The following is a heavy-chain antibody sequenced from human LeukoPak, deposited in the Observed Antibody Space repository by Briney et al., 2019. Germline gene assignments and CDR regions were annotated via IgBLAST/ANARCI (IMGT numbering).Heavy chain of an antibody. J-gene: IGHJ5*02. CDR3: ASRIVVVPA. D-gene: IGHD2-2*01. CDR1: EFTFTTYS. CDR2: ISGSGGST. V-gene: IGHV3-23*01. Sequence: PGGSLRLSCAASEFTFTTYSMSWVRQAPGKGLEWVSAISGSGGSTYYADSVKGRFTISRDNSKNTLYLQMNSLRAEDTAVYYCASRIVVVPAWGQGTLVTVSS.